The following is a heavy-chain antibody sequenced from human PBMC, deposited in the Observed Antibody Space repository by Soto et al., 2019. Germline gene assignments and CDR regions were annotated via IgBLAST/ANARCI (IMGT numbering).Heavy chain of an antibody. D-gene: IGHD3-10*01. CDR1: GFTFSDYY. CDR2: ISSSGSTI. CDR3: AREAVTMVRGVPPLYYYYGMDV. Sequence: GGSLRLSCAASGFTFSDYYMSWIRQAPGKGLEWVSYISSSGSTIYYADSVKGRFTISRDNAKNSLYLQMNSLRAEDTAVYYCAREAVTMVRGVPPLYYYYGMDVWGQGTTVTVS. J-gene: IGHJ6*02. V-gene: IGHV3-11*01.